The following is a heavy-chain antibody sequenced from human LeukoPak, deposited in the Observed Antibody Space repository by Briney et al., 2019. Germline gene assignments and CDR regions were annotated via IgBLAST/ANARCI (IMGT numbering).Heavy chain of an antibody. V-gene: IGHV4-4*07. J-gene: IGHJ6*03. CDR1: GGPISSYY. CDR2: IYTSGST. Sequence: SETLSLTCTVSGGPISSYYWSWIRQPAGKGLEWIGRIYTSGSTNYNPSLKSRVTISADTSKNQFSLKLNSVTAADTAMYYCARQISDYYYYYMDVWGEGITVTVSS. CDR3: ARQISDYYYYYMDV. D-gene: IGHD2/OR15-2a*01.